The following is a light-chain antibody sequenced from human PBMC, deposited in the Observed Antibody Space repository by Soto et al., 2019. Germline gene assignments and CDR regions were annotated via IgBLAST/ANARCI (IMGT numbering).Light chain of an antibody. Sequence: ELVVTQSPATLSVSPGERATLSCRASESVSSNLAWYQQKPGQAPRLLIYGASTRATGIPARISGSGSGTEFTLPICSLQSEDFAVYYCQQYNKWRTFGQGTKVDIK. CDR2: GAS. J-gene: IGKJ1*01. V-gene: IGKV3-15*01. CDR1: ESVSSN. CDR3: QQYNKWRT.